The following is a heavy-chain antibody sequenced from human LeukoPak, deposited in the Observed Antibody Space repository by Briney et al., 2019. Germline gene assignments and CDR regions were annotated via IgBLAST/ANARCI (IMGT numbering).Heavy chain of an antibody. CDR2: IGAYNGNT. D-gene: IGHD3-10*01. Sequence: GASVKVSCKASGYTFTSYGISWVRQAPGQGLEWMGWIGAYNGNTNYAQKLQGRVTMTTDTSTSTAYMELRSLRSDDTAVYYCARASIWFGELVPYYNWFDPWGQGTLVTVSS. CDR1: GYTFTSYG. V-gene: IGHV1-18*01. CDR3: ARASIWFGELVPYYNWFDP. J-gene: IGHJ5*02.